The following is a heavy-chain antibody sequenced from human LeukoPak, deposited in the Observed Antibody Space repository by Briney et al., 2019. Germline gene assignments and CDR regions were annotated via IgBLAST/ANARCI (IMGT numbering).Heavy chain of an antibody. J-gene: IGHJ4*02. CDR2: IHNSGST. D-gene: IGHD3-22*01. CDR3: VREGYDSSGYYLDS. CDR1: GGSISSYY. V-gene: IGHV4-59*01. Sequence: SETLSLTCTVSGGSISSYYWSWFRQPPGKGLEWFGWIHNSGSTENNPSLKSRVTMSVDTSKNQISLRLYSVTAADTAVYYCVREGYDSSGYYLDSWGQGTLVTVSS.